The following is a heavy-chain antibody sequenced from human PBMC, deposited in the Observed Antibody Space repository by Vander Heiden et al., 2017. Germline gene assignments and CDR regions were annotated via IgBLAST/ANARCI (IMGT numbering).Heavy chain of an antibody. J-gene: IGHJ4*02. CDR2: IGTAGDT. CDR3: ARAGGSYYFDY. CDR1: GFTFSSYG. D-gene: IGHD1-26*01. Sequence: EVQLVESGGGLEQPGGGVRTSCAASGFTFSSYGMHWVRQATGKGLEWVSAIGTAGDTYYPGSVKGRFTISRENAKNSLYLQMNSLRAGDTDVYYCARAGGSYYFDYGGQGTLVTVSS. V-gene: IGHV3-13*01.